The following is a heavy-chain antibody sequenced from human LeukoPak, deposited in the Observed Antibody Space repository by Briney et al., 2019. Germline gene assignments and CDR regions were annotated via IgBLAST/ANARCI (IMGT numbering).Heavy chain of an antibody. V-gene: IGHV3-9*01. D-gene: IGHD3-22*01. J-gene: IGHJ3*02. CDR3: AKDMSYDSSGTFSAFDI. CDR1: GFTFDDYA. Sequence: AGRSLRLSCAASGFTFDDYAMHWVRQAPGKGLEWVSGISWNSGSIGYADSVKGRFTISRDNAKNSLYLQMNSLRAEDTALYYCAKDMSYDSSGTFSAFDIWGQGTMVTVSS. CDR2: ISWNSGSI.